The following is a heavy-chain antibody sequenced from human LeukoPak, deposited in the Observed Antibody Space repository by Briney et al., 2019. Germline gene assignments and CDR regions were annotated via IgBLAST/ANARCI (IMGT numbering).Heavy chain of an antibody. CDR2: IYYSVST. V-gene: IGHV4-31*03. CDR3: AREYYYYGMEV. Sequence: SETLSLTCTVSGGSLSSGGYYWSWIRQHPGKGLEWIGYIYYSVSTYYNPSLKSRVTISVDTSKNQFSLKLSSVTAADTAVYYCAREYYYYGMEVWGQGTTVTVSS. J-gene: IGHJ6*02. CDR1: GGSLSSGGYY.